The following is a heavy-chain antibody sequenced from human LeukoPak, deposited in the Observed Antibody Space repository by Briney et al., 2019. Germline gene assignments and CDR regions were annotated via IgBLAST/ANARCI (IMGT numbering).Heavy chain of an antibody. V-gene: IGHV1-18*01. Sequence: SVKVSCKASGYTFTSYGISWVRQAPGQGLEWMGWISAYNGNTNYAQKLQGRVTMTTDTSTSTAYMELRSLRSDDTAVYYCARAEPYSSGWYWFDPWGQGTLVTVSS. J-gene: IGHJ5*02. CDR3: ARAEPYSSGWYWFDP. CDR1: GYTFTSYG. CDR2: ISAYNGNT. D-gene: IGHD6-19*01.